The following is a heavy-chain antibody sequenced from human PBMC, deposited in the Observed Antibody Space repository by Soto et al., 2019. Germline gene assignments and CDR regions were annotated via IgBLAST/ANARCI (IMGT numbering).Heavy chain of an antibody. CDR3: AKAQGRIAVAGLYYYYGMDV. CDR2: ISGSGGST. J-gene: IGHJ6*02. CDR1: GFTFSSYA. D-gene: IGHD6-19*01. Sequence: GGSLRLSCAASGFTFSSYAMSWVRQAPGKGLEWVSAISGSGGSTYYADSVKGRFTISRDNSKNTLYLQMNSLRAEDTAVYYCAKAQGRIAVAGLYYYYGMDVWGQGTTVTVSS. V-gene: IGHV3-23*01.